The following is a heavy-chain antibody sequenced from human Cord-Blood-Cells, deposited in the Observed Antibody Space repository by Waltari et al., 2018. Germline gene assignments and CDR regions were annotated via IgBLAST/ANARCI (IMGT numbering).Heavy chain of an antibody. D-gene: IGHD3-10*01. J-gene: IGHJ4*02. Sequence: EVQLLVSGGGLVQPGGSLRLSCAASGFTFSSYAMRWVRNAPGKGLEWVSAISGSGGSPYYADSVKGRFTISRDNSKNTLYLQMNSLRAEDTAVYYCAKHPPQTVWFGEYYFDYWGQGTLVTVSS. CDR3: AKHPPQTVWFGEYYFDY. CDR2: ISGSGGSP. CDR1: GFTFSSYA. V-gene: IGHV3-23*01.